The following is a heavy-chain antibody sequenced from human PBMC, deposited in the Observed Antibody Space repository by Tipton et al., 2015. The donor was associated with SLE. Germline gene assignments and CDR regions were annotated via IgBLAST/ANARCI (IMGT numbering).Heavy chain of an antibody. Sequence: RSLRLSCAASGFTFSSYAMHWVRQAPGKGLEWVAVISYDGSNKYYADSVKGRFTISRDNSKNTLYLQMNSLRAEDTAVYYCAREGLYCSSISCSTGILDYWGQGTLVTVSS. CDR3: AREGLYCSSISCSTGILDY. J-gene: IGHJ4*02. CDR1: GFTFSSYA. V-gene: IGHV3-30-3*01. CDR2: ISYDGSNK. D-gene: IGHD2-2*01.